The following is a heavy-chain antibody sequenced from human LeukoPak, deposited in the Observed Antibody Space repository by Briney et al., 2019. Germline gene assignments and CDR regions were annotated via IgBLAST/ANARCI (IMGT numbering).Heavy chain of an antibody. Sequence: PSETLSLTCTVSGGSISSGGYYWSWIRQHPGKGLEWIGYIYYSGSTYYNPSLKSRVTISVDTSKNQFSLKLSSVTAADTAVYYCAREEVLVGAFDIWGQGTMVTVSS. J-gene: IGHJ3*02. CDR1: GGSISSGGYY. CDR3: AREEVLVGAFDI. D-gene: IGHD3-3*02. V-gene: IGHV4-31*03. CDR2: IYYSGST.